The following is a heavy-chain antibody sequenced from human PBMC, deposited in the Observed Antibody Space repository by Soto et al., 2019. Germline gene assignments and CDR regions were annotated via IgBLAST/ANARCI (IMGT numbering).Heavy chain of an antibody. D-gene: IGHD6-13*01. J-gene: IGHJ4*02. V-gene: IGHV3-33*01. CDR2: IWYDGSNK. CDR3: ARVGSSSRYYFDY. CDR1: GFTFSSYG. Sequence: PGGSLRLSCAASGFTFSSYGMHWVRQAPGKGLEWVAVIWYDGSNKYYADSVKGRFTISRDNSKNTLYLQMNSLRAEDTAVYYCARVGSSSRYYFDYWGQGTLVTVSS.